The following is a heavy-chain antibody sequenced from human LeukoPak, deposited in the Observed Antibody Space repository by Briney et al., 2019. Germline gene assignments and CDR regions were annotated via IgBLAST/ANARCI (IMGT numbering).Heavy chain of an antibody. V-gene: IGHV4-31*03. J-gene: IGHJ4*02. CDR3: ASNRDSSTYPFDY. Sequence: SQTLSLTCTVSGDSITGGGYCWSWIRQPPGKGLEWIGSIYYTGGTYYTPSLKSRVTISLDTSLSQFSLKLSSVTAADTAVYYCASNRDSSTYPFDYWGQGTLVTVSS. CDR2: IYYTGGT. D-gene: IGHD2/OR15-2a*01. CDR1: GDSITGGGYC.